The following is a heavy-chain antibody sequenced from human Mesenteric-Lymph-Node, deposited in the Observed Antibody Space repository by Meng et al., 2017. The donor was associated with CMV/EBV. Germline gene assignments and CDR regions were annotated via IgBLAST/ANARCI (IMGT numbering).Heavy chain of an antibody. CDR2: ITWNSGST. CDR1: GFRFNDYA. J-gene: IGHJ4*02. D-gene: IGHD3-22*01. Sequence: SLKISCAASGFRFNDYAMQWVRQVPGKGLEWVSGITWNSGSTGYADSVKGRFTISRDNAKNSLFLQMNNLRAEDTALYYCAKDLRDYYDSGGAFDCWGQGTLVTVSS. CDR3: AKDLRDYYDSGGAFDC. V-gene: IGHV3-9*01.